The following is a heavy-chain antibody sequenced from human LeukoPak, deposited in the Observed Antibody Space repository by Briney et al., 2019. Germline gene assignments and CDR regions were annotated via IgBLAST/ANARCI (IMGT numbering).Heavy chain of an antibody. J-gene: IGHJ5*02. CDR2: IYYSGST. Sequence: SETLSLTCTVSGGSISSGSYYWSWIRQPPGKGLEWIGYIYYSGSTNYNPSLKSRVTISVDTSKNQFSLKLSSVTAADTAVYYCARDTYYYDRAGWFDPWGQGTLVTVSS. D-gene: IGHD3-22*01. V-gene: IGHV4-61*01. CDR1: GGSISSGSYY. CDR3: ARDTYYYDRAGWFDP.